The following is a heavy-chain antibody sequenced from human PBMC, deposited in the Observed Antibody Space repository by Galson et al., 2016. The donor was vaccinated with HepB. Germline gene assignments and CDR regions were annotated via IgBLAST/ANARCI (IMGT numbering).Heavy chain of an antibody. Sequence: SLRLSCAASGFTFSDYYMNWVRQAPGKGLEWVSGISSSGDSTYYADSVKSRVAISRDNSKDTLYLEMNSLRDGDTAFHYCAKDTAPGHTYGYFDYWGQGTLVTVSS. CDR1: GFTFSDYY. D-gene: IGHD1-14*01. CDR2: ISSSGDST. V-gene: IGHV3-23*01. CDR3: AKDTAPGHTYGYFDY. J-gene: IGHJ4*02.